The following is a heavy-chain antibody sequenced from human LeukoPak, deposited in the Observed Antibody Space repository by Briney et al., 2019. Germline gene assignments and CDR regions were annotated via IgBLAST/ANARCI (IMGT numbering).Heavy chain of an antibody. Sequence: PGGSLRLSCAASGFTFSNYAMSWVRQAPGKALEWVSAISGSGISTCYADSVKGRFTISRDNAKNSLYLQMNSLRAEDTAVYYCARDLHPRYYLPDYWGQGTLVTVSS. V-gene: IGHV3-23*01. CDR3: ARDLHPRYYLPDY. D-gene: IGHD1-26*01. J-gene: IGHJ4*02. CDR2: ISGSGIST. CDR1: GFTFSNYA.